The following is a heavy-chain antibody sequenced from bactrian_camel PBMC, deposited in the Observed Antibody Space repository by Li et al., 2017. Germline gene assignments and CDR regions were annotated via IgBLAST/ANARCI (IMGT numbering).Heavy chain of an antibody. Sequence: HVQLVESGGGLVQPGGSLRLSCAASGDTVSKHCMAWFRQSPGNLREGVAAIATGGKNGGEDTYITDSVKGRFTINQDNANNTVYLRMNNLKPEDTAMYYCAAARLAWFACPRQSVEYPYWGQGTQVTVS. D-gene: IGHD3*01. V-gene: IGHV3S53*01. J-gene: IGHJ4*01. CDR3: AAARLAWFACPRQSVEYPY. CDR2: IATGGKNGGEDT. CDR1: GDTVSKHC.